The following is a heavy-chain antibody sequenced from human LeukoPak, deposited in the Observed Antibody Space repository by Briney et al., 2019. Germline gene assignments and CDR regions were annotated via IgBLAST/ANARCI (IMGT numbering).Heavy chain of an antibody. D-gene: IGHD3-3*01. CDR3: ARLSYYDFWSGYGYDY. Sequence: PSETLSLTCTVSGVSITTHYWSWLRQPPGKELEWIGYIYTSGSTNYNPSLKSRVTISVDTSKNQFSLKLSSVTAADTAVYYCARLSYYDFWSGYGYDYWGQGTLVTVSS. CDR1: GVSITTHY. V-gene: IGHV4-4*09. CDR2: IYTSGST. J-gene: IGHJ4*02.